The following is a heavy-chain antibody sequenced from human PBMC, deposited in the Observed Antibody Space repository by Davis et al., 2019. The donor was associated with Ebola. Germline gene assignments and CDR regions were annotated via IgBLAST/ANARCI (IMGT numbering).Heavy chain of an antibody. CDR1: GGSFKDYY. J-gene: IGHJ3*01. CDR3: ARTNAFDS. CDR2: INHRGKT. V-gene: IGHV4-34*01. D-gene: IGHD4-11*01. Sequence: PSETLSLTCAVYGGSFKDYYWGWIRQSPGQGLEWIGEINHRGKTRYNTALKSRVSISIDTSKMQFSLRLTSVTAADTAVYYCARTNAFDSWGQGTMVTVSP.